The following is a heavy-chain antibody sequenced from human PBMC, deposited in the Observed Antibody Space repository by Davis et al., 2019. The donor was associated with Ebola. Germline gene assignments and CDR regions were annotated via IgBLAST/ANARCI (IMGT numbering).Heavy chain of an antibody. V-gene: IGHV3-15*01. CDR1: GFTFTNAW. CDR3: LTPGSGYRL. J-gene: IGHJ4*02. D-gene: IGHD3-3*01. CDR2: IKSKTNGETT. Sequence: GESLKISCTASGFTFTNAWMNWVRQAPGKGLEWVGHIKSKTNGETTHYGAPVKGRFTISRDESKNTLYLQMNSLKTEDTAVYYCLTPGSGYRLGGQGTLVTVSS.